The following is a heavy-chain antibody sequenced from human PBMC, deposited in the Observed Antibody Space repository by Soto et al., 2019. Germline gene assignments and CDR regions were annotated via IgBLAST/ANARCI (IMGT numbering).Heavy chain of an antibody. D-gene: IGHD5-12*01. CDR1: GYTFTGYY. J-gene: IGHJ4*02. V-gene: IGHV1-2*02. Sequence: EASVKVSCKASGYTFTGYYIHWVRQAPGQGLEWMGWVSPNSGGADYAQKFQGRVTMTRDTSVSSAYMELSSLTSDDTAVYYCARANSGDDDEFDYWGQGTPVTVSS. CDR2: VSPNSGGA. CDR3: ARANSGDDDEFDY.